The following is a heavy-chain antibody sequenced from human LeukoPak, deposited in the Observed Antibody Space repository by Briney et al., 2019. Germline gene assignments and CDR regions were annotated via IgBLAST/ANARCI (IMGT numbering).Heavy chain of an antibody. V-gene: IGHV4-59*12. D-gene: IGHD6-13*01. Sequence: SETLSLTCTVSGGSISSYYWSWIRQPPGKGLEWIGYIHYSGSTHYNPSLKSRVTISVDTSKNQFSLKLSSVTAADTAVYYCARSAGRVDPWGQGTLVTVSS. CDR2: IHYSGST. CDR1: GGSISSYY. CDR3: ARSAGRVDP. J-gene: IGHJ5*02.